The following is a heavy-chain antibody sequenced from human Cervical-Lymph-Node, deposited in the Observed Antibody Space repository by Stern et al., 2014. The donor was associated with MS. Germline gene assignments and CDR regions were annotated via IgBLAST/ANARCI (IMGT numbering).Heavy chain of an antibody. Sequence: VQLVESGGGVVQPGRSLRLSCAASGFTFSSYAMHWVRQAPGKGLEWVAVISYDGSNKYYADSVKGRFTISRDNSKNTLYLQMNSLRAEDTAVYYCARDELGGLAGTPLVGFDYWGQGTLVTVSS. CDR2: ISYDGSNK. V-gene: IGHV3-30*04. CDR1: GFTFSSYA. J-gene: IGHJ4*02. CDR3: ARDELGGLAGTPLVGFDY. D-gene: IGHD1-1*01.